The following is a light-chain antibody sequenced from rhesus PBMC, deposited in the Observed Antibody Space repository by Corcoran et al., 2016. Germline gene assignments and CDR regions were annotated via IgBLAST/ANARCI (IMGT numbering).Light chain of an antibody. CDR1: QSPLDSENGNTY. V-gene: IGKV2S20*01. J-gene: IGKJ2*01. Sequence: EIVMTQSPLSLAVTPGEPASISCRSSQSPLDSENGNTYLEWYLQKPGQSPQAWIYEVSKRASGVPDRFSGSGSDTAFTLKISRVEAEGVGVYYCMEGKGYPYSFGRGTKLEI. CDR3: MEGKGYPYS. CDR2: EVS.